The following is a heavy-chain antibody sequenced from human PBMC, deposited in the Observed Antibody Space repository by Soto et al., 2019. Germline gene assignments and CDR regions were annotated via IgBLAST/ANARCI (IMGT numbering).Heavy chain of an antibody. CDR2: IYWDDDK. CDR1: GFSLSTSGVG. D-gene: IGHD5-18*01. Sequence: QITLKESGPTLVKPTQTLTLTCTFSGFSLSTSGVGVGWIRQPPGKALEWLALIYWDDDKRYSPSLRSRLTITTDTSKTQVVLTMTNMDPVDTGTYSCAHRDSRRRLPYPYHGMDVWGQGTTVTVSS. CDR3: AHRDSRRRLPYPYHGMDV. J-gene: IGHJ6*02. V-gene: IGHV2-5*02.